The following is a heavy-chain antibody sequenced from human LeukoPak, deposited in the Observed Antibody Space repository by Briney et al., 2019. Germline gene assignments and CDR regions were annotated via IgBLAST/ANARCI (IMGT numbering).Heavy chain of an antibody. D-gene: IGHD3-10*01. CDR3: ARVYGSGSYYVAVNWFDP. J-gene: IGHJ5*02. CDR2: IIPIFGTA. V-gene: IGHV1-69*05. CDR1: GGTFSSYA. Sequence: SVKVSCKASGGTFSSYAISWVRQAPGQGLEWMGRIIPIFGTANYAQKFQGRVTITTDESTSTAYMELSSLRSEDTAVYYCARVYGSGSYYVAVNWFDPWGQGTLVTVSS.